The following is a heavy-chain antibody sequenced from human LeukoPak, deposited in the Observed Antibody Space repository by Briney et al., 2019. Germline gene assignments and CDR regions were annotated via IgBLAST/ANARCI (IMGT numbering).Heavy chain of an antibody. J-gene: IGHJ5*02. D-gene: IGHD5-12*01. CDR2: IYYSGXT. CDR3: XXLPVEMATIGA. Sequence: WXXXXXXXGXXXIGSIYYSGXTXYNPSLKSRFTISVDTSKNQXXLKLSSVTAAGTAVYXXXXLPVEMATIGAWGQGTLVTVSS. V-gene: IGHV4-39*01.